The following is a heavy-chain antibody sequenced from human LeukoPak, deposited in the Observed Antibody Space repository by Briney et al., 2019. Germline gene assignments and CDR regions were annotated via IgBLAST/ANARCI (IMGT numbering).Heavy chain of an antibody. Sequence: SETLSLTCTVSGGSTSNYYWSWIRQPPGKGLEWIGYIFYSGTTNYNPSLKSRVTIPIDTSKNQFSLNLSSVTAADTAVYYCARGPTRYYMDVWGKGTTVTVSS. V-gene: IGHV4-59*08. J-gene: IGHJ6*03. CDR1: GGSTSNYY. CDR2: IFYSGTT. CDR3: ARGPTRYYMDV.